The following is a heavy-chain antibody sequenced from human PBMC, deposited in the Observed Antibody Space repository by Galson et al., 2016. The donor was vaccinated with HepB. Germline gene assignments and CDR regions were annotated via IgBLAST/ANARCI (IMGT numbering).Heavy chain of an antibody. D-gene: IGHD6-13*01. CDR2: VSHSGGT. J-gene: IGHJ5*02. V-gene: IGHV4-34*01. CDR1: GGSFSGYS. Sequence: ETLSLTCNVYGGSFSGYSWTWIRQPPGKGLEWIGEVSHSGGTNCNPSLKSRVTISVDTSKNQFSLNISSVTAADTAVYYCARGMYAAGGWFDPWGQGTLVAVSS. CDR3: ARGMYAAGGWFDP.